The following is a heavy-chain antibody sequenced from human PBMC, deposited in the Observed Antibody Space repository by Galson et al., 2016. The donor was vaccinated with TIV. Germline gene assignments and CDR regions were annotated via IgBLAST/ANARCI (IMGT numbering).Heavy chain of an antibody. CDR2: ISGSGGIT. D-gene: IGHD5-18*01. Sequence: SLRLSCAASGFTFDFYAMSWVRQAPGQGLEWVSGISGSGGITYFADSVKGRFTISRDNSRNTLFLQTHSLRVEDTAVYYCAKRNTAMDTYHQYYGMDVWGQGTTVTVSS. CDR1: GFTFDFYA. J-gene: IGHJ6*02. V-gene: IGHV3-23*01. CDR3: AKRNTAMDTYHQYYGMDV.